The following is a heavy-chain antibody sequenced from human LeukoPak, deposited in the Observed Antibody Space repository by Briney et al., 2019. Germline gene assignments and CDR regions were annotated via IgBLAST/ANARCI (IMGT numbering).Heavy chain of an antibody. J-gene: IGHJ5*02. Sequence: GGSLRLSCAASGFTFSSYSMNWVRQAPGKGLEWVGFIRSKPHGGTTEYAASVKGRFTISRDNSKSIAYLQMNSLKTEDTAVYYCSTYYYDSSGYRWFDPWGQGTLVTVSS. V-gene: IGHV3-49*04. D-gene: IGHD3-22*01. CDR1: GFTFSSYS. CDR2: IRSKPHGGTT. CDR3: STYYYDSSGYRWFDP.